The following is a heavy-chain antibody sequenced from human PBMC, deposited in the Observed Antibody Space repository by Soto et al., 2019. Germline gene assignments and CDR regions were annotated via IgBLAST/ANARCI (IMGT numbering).Heavy chain of an antibody. V-gene: IGHV3-33*01. CDR3: ARAGYCSSTSCRLVNWFDP. CDR2: IWYDGSNK. J-gene: IGHJ5*02. CDR1: GFTFSSYG. D-gene: IGHD2-2*01. Sequence: QVQLVESGGGVVQPGRSLRLSCAASGFTFSSYGMHWVRQAPGKGLEWVAVIWYDGSNKYYADSVKGRFTISRDNSKNTLYLQMNSLRAEDTAVYYCARAGYCSSTSCRLVNWFDPWGQGTLVTVSS.